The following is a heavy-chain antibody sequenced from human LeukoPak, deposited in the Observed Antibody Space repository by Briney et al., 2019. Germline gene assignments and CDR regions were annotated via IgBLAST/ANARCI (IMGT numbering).Heavy chain of an antibody. CDR1: GFTFISYG. V-gene: IGHV3-74*01. Sequence: GGSLRLSCAASGFTFISYGMQWVRQAPGKGLVWVSRINTDGSSTSYADSVKDRFTVSRDNAKNTLYLQVNSLRAEDTAVYFCTRELPREVTLDYWGQGTLVTVSS. CDR2: INTDGSST. J-gene: IGHJ4*01. D-gene: IGHD2-21*02. CDR3: TRELPREVTLDY.